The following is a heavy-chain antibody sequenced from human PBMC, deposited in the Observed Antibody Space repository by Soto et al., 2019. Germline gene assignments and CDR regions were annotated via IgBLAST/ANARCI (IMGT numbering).Heavy chain of an antibody. CDR2: IGSVGGDT. D-gene: IGHD1-20*01. Sequence: GGSLRLSCAASGFTFYSYAMSWVRQAPGKGLEWVSTIGSVGGDTYYADSVKGRFTISRDDSKNTLLLQMNSLRAEDTAVYYCVKDRMAYNSVWDPFDIWGQGTMVTVSS. J-gene: IGHJ3*02. CDR1: GFTFYSYA. V-gene: IGHV3-23*01. CDR3: VKDRMAYNSVWDPFDI.